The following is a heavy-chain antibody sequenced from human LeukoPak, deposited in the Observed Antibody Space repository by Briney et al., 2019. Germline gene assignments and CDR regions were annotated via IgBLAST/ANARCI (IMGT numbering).Heavy chain of an antibody. V-gene: IGHV3-66*02. CDR1: GFTFSSNY. CDR3: VKGGGYGDYVYDY. D-gene: IGHD4-17*01. CDR2: IYSGGST. Sequence: GGSLRLSCAASGFTFSSNYMSWVRQAPEKGLEWVSVIYSGGSTYYADSVKGRFTTSRDNSKNTLYLQMSSLRAEDTAVYYCVKGGGYGDYVYDYWGQGTLVTVSS. J-gene: IGHJ4*02.